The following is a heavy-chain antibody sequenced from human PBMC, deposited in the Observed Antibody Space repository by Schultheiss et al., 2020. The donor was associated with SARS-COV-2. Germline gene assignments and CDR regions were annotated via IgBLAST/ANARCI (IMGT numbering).Heavy chain of an antibody. CDR1: GGSISSSSYY. CDR3: ARVRYCSSTSCITRGYNWFDP. CDR2: IYYSGST. J-gene: IGHJ5*02. D-gene: IGHD2-2*01. Sequence: SETLSLTCTVSGGSISSSSYYWGWIRQPPGKGLEWIGSIYYSGSTYYNPSLKSRVTISVDTSKNQFSLKLSSVTAADTAVYYCARVRYCSSTSCITRGYNWFDPWGQGTLVTVSS. V-gene: IGHV4-39*07.